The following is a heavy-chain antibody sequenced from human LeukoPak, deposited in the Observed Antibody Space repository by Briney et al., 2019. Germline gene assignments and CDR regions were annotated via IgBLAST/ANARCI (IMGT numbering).Heavy chain of an antibody. CDR2: ISSSGDAT. V-gene: IGHV3-23*01. D-gene: IGHD3-10*01. CDR3: AKGGSRPRFTIRGVIITSGNWFDP. Sequence: GGSLRLSCAGSGFTFSNYAMTWVRQAPGKGLEWVSTISSSGDATYSADSVQGRFSISRDNSKNTLYLQMNSLRAEDTAVYYCAKGGSRPRFTIRGVIITSGNWFDPWGQGTLVTVSS. CDR1: GFTFSNYA. J-gene: IGHJ5*02.